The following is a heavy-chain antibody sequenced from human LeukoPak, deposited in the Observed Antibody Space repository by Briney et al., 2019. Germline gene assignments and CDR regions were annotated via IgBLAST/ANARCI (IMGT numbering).Heavy chain of an antibody. D-gene: IGHD4-17*01. Sequence: PSETLSLTCAVSGGSISSGGYSCGWIRQPPGKCLEWGGYIYQSGSTYYNPSLKSRVTISVDRSKNQFSLKLSSVAAADTAVYYCASAIRDYGGTSAAFDIWGQGTMVTVSS. CDR1: GGSISSGGYS. V-gene: IGHV4-30-2*01. CDR2: IYQSGST. J-gene: IGHJ3*02. CDR3: ASAIRDYGGTSAAFDI.